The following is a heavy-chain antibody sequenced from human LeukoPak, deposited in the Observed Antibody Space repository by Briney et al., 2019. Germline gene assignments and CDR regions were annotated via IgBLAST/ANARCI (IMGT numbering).Heavy chain of an antibody. J-gene: IGHJ4*02. CDR2: IYYSGST. CDR3: ARNPLTYDYVWGSYLDYFDY. CDR1: GGSISSSSYY. D-gene: IGHD3-16*02. Sequence: PSETLSLTCTVSGGSISSSSYYWGWIRQPPGKGLEWIGSIYYSGSTYYNPSLKSRVTISVDTSKNQFSLKLSSVTAADTAVYYCARNPLTYDYVWGSYLDYFDYWGQGTLVTVSS. V-gene: IGHV4-39*07.